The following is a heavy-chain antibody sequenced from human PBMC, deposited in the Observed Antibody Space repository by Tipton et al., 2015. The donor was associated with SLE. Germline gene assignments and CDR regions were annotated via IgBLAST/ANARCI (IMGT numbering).Heavy chain of an antibody. CDR3: ARASDTAMVITYYMDV. V-gene: IGHV4-59*11. CDR1: GGSISSHY. D-gene: IGHD5-18*01. Sequence: TLSLTCTVSGGSISSHYWSCIRQPPGKGLEWIGYIYYSGSTNYNPSLKSRVTISVDTSKNQFSLKLSSVTAADTAVYYCARASDTAMVITYYMDVWGKGTTVTVSS. CDR2: IYYSGST. J-gene: IGHJ6*03.